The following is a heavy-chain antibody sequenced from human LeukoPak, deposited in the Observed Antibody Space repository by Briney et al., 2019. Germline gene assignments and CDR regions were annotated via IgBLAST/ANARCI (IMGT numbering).Heavy chain of an antibody. V-gene: IGHV4-4*07. CDR3: ARDTGYSSSWVYYYYYGMDV. CDR1: GGSISSYY. CDR2: IYTSGST. D-gene: IGHD6-13*01. Sequence: SETLPLTCTVSGGSISSYYWSWIRQPAGKGLEWIGRIYTSGSTNYNPSLKSRVTMSVDTSKNQFSLKLSSVTAADTAVYYCARDTGYSSSWVYYYYYGMDVWGQGTTVTVSS. J-gene: IGHJ6*02.